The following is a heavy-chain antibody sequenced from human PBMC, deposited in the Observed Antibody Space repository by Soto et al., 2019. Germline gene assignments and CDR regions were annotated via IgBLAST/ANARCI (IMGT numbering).Heavy chain of an antibody. CDR1: GCTFSSYA. V-gene: IGHV3-30-3*01. CDR2: ISYDGSNK. CDR3: ARDLVVVPAAIFRPYSHDTGLFDY. Sequence: GPLRLSCAASGCTFSSYAMHLVRQAPGKGLEWVAVISYDGSNKYYADSVKGRFTISRDNSKNTLYLQMNSLRAEDTAVYYCARDLVVVPAAIFRPYSHDTGLFDYWGQGTLVTVSS. J-gene: IGHJ4*02. D-gene: IGHD2-2*01.